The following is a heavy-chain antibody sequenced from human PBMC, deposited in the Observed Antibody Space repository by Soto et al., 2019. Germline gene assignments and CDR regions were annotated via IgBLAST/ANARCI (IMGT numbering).Heavy chain of an antibody. CDR1: GFTFSSYG. CDR2: IWYDGSNK. D-gene: IGHD3-16*01. V-gene: IGHV3-33*01. Sequence: QVQLVESGGGVVQPGRSLRLSCAASGFTFSSYGMHWVRQAPGKGLEWVAVIWYDGSNKYYADSVKGRFTISRDNSKNTLYVQMNSLRAEDTAVYYCARGGGGGLHAFDIWGQGTMVTVSS. J-gene: IGHJ3*02. CDR3: ARGGGGGLHAFDI.